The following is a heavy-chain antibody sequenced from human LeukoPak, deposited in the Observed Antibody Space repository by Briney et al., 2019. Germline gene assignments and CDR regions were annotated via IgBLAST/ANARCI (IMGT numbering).Heavy chain of an antibody. CDR3: ARAVVVAAAFDP. D-gene: IGHD2-15*01. Sequence: ASVKVSCKASGGTFSSYAISWVRQAPGQGLEWMGGIIPIFGTANYAQKFQGRVTITTDESTSTAYMELSSLRSEDTAVYYCARAVVVAAAFDPWGQGTLVTVSS. CDR1: GGTFSSYA. V-gene: IGHV1-69*05. CDR2: IIPIFGTA. J-gene: IGHJ5*02.